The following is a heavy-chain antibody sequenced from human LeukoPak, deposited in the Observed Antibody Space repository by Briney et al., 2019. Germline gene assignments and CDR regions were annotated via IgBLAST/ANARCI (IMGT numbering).Heavy chain of an antibody. Sequence: SETLSLTCAVYGGSFSDYYWSWIRQPPGKGLEWIGEINHSGSTNYNPSLKSRVTISVDTSKNQFSLKLSSVTAADTAVYYCARGSSWYVRWGQGTLVTVSS. V-gene: IGHV4-34*01. J-gene: IGHJ5*02. CDR1: GGSFSDYY. CDR3: ARGSSWYVR. CDR2: INHSGST. D-gene: IGHD6-13*01.